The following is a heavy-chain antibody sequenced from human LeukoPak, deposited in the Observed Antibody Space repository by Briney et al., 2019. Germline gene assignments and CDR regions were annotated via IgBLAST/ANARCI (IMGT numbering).Heavy chain of an antibody. CDR3: AKDRSHITMVRGLSD. D-gene: IGHD3-10*01. CDR1: GFTFSNYA. V-gene: IGHV3-74*01. Sequence: GGSLRLSCAASGFTFSNYAMSWVRQAPGKGLVWVSRINSDGSSTSYADSVKGRFTISRDNAKNSLYLQMNSLRAEDTALYYCAKDRSHITMVRGLSDWGQGTVVTVSS. CDR2: INSDGSST. J-gene: IGHJ4*02.